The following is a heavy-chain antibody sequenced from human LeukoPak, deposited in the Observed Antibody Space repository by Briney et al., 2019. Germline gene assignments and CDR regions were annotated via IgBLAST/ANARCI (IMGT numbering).Heavy chain of an antibody. J-gene: IGHJ5*02. CDR1: GCSISSYY. V-gene: IGHV4-4*07. Sequence: SETVSLTCTASGCSISSYYWSWIRQPPGKGLEWIGRIYTSGSNNYNPSLKSRVTMSVETAKTQFSLRLSSGNAADTVVYFCARKGTSGGLNWLDPWGQGTLVTVSS. D-gene: IGHD3-10*01. CDR3: ARKGTSGGLNWLDP. CDR2: IYTSGSN.